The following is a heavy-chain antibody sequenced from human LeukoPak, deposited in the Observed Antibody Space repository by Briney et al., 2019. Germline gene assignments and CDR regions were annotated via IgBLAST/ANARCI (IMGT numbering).Heavy chain of an antibody. D-gene: IGHD3-22*01. CDR2: IRYDGSNK. J-gene: IGHJ4*02. V-gene: IGHV3-30*02. Sequence: PGGSLRLSCAASGFTFSSYGMHWVRQAPGKGLEWVAFIRYDGSNKYYADSVKGRFTISRDNSKNTLCLQMNSLRAEDTAVYYCAKSDVVTNRLFDYWGQGTLVTVSS. CDR1: GFTFSSYG. CDR3: AKSDVVTNRLFDY.